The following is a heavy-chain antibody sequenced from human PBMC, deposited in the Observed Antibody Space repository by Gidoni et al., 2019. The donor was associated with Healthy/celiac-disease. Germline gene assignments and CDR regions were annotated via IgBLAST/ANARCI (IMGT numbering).Heavy chain of an antibody. CDR3: ARVPGPAGREGDY. V-gene: IGHV1-3*01. CDR1: GYTFTSYA. J-gene: IGHJ4*02. D-gene: IGHD6-13*01. CDR2: INAGNGNT. Sequence: QVQLVQSGAEVKKPGASVKVSCQASGYTFTSYAMHWVRQAPGQRLEWMGWINAGNGNTKYSQKFQGRVTITRDTSASTAYMELSSLRSEDTAVYYCARVPGPAGREGDYWGQGTLVTVSS.